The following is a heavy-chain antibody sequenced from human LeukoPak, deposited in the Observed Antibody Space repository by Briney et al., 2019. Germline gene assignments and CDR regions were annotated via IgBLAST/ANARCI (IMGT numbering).Heavy chain of an antibody. J-gene: IGHJ4*02. CDR3: EASWHY. V-gene: IGHV3-30*03. CDR2: ISYDEKNT. CDR1: GFTFSSYV. Sequence: PGQSLRLSCSASGFTFSSYVMHWVRQAPGKGLEWVATISYDEKNTYYADSVKGRVTISRDNSKDTLFLQMNSLKIEDTAIYYCEASWHYWGQGTLVTVSS.